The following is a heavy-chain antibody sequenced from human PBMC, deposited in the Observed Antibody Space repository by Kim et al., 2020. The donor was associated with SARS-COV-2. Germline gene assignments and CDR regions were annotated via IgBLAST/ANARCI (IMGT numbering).Heavy chain of an antibody. D-gene: IGHD3-3*01. J-gene: IGHJ3*02. V-gene: IGHV1-69*04. CDR1: GGTFSSYA. CDR2: IIPILGIA. Sequence: SVKVSCKASGGTFSSYAISWVRQAPGQGLEWMGRIIPILGIANYAQKFQGRVTITADKSTSTAYMELSSLRSEDTAVYYCAVDVLRFLEWFHPPFDIWGQGTMVTVSS. CDR3: AVDVLRFLEWFHPPFDI.